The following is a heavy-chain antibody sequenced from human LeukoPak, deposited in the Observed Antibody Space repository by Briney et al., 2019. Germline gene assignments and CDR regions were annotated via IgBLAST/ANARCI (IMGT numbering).Heavy chain of an antibody. V-gene: IGHV1-2*02. CDR1: GYTFTGYY. CDR2: INPNSGGT. Sequence: ASVKVSCKASGYTFTGYYMHWVRQAPGQGLEWMGWINPNSGGTNYAQKFQGRVTMTRDTSISTAYMELSRLRSDDTAVYYCAREGQWLRSDYYYMDVWGKGTTVTVSS. J-gene: IGHJ6*03. D-gene: IGHD5-12*01. CDR3: AREGQWLRSDYYYMDV.